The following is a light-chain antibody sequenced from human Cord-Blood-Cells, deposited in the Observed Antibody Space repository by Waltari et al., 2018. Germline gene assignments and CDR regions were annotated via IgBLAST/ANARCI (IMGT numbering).Light chain of an antibody. Sequence: QSALTQPASVSGSPGQSITIPCTGYSSDIGGYYYVSWYQQHPGKAPKFMIYGVSKRPSGVCKSCSGSKSGNAACLTISGLQAEDEADYSCSSDTSSSTWVFGGGTKLTVL. J-gene: IGLJ3*02. V-gene: IGLV2-14*01. CDR1: SSDIGGYYY. CDR2: GVS. CDR3: SSDTSSSTWV.